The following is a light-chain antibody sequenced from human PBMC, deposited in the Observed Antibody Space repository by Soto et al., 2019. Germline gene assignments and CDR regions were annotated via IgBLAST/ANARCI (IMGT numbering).Light chain of an antibody. V-gene: IGKV1-33*01. Sequence: DIQMTQSPSSLSASVGDRVTITCQASQDITNYLNWYQQKPGKAPNLLIYGASNLETGVPSRFSGSGSGTDFTFTISILQAEDIGTYFCQQYDSVFTFGQGTRLEI. CDR3: QQYDSVFT. J-gene: IGKJ5*01. CDR1: QDITNY. CDR2: GAS.